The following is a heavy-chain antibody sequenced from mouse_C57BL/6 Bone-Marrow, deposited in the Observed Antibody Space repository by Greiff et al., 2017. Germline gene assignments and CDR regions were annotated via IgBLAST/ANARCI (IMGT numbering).Heavy chain of an antibody. CDR2: IYPGDGDT. J-gene: IGHJ3*01. CDR3: ARDKRNAWVAY. CDR1: GYAFSSSW. Sequence: VQVVESGPELVKPGASVKISCKASGYAFSSSWMNWVKQRPGKGLEWIGRIYPGDGDTNYNGKFKGKATLTADKSSSTAYMQLSSLTSEDSAVYFCARDKRNAWVAYWGQGTLVTVSA. V-gene: IGHV1-82*01.